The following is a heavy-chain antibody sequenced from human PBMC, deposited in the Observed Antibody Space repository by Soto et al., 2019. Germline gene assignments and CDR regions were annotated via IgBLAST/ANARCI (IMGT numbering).Heavy chain of an antibody. CDR3: AKGGSAYCSGGSCYHPFDY. CDR2: INPNSGGT. Sequence: ASVKVSCKAAGYTFTGYYMHWVRQAPGQGLEWMGWINPNSGGTNYAQKFQGRVTMTRDTSISTAYMELSSLRAEDTAVYYCAKGGSAYCSGGSCYHPFDYWGQGTQVTVSS. J-gene: IGHJ4*02. D-gene: IGHD2-15*01. CDR1: GYTFTGYY. V-gene: IGHV1-2*02.